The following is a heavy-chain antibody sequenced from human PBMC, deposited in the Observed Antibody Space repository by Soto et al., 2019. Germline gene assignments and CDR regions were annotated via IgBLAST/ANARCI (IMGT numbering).Heavy chain of an antibody. Sequence: GGSLRLSCAASGFTFSSYAMSWVRQAPGKGLEWVSAISGSGGSTYYADSVKGRFTNSRDNSNNTLYLQMNSLRAEDTAVYYCAKVSGTFDPPPISFDIWGQGTMVTVSS. CDR1: GFTFSSYA. D-gene: IGHD3-10*01. CDR2: ISGSGGST. CDR3: AKVSGTFDPPPISFDI. J-gene: IGHJ3*02. V-gene: IGHV3-23*01.